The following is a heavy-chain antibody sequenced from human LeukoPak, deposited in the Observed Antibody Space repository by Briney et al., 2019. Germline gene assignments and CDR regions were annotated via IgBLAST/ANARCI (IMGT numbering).Heavy chain of an antibody. V-gene: IGHV4-39*01. CDR2: IYHSGST. CDR1: GGSISSGGYY. CDR3: ARRRSSSWYSWYFDL. Sequence: SSETLSLTCTVSGGSISSGGYYWSWIRQHPGKGLEWIGYIYHSGSTYYNPSLKSRVTISVDTSKNQFSLKLSSVTAADTAVYYCARRRSSSWYSWYFDLWGRGTLVTVSS. D-gene: IGHD6-13*01. J-gene: IGHJ2*01.